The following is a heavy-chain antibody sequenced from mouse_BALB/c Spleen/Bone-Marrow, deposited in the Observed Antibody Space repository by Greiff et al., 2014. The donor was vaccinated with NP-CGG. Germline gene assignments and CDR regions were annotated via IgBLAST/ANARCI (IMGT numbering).Heavy chain of an antibody. CDR1: GFNIKDTY. J-gene: IGHJ1*01. Sequence: VQLQQSGAELVKPGASVKLSCTASGFNIKDTYMHWVKQRPEQGLEWIGRIDPANGNTKYGPKFQGKATITADTSSNTAYLQLSSLTSEDTAVYYCASYYYGRYFDVWGAGTTVTVSS. CDR3: ASYYYGRYFDV. CDR2: IDPANGNT. V-gene: IGHV14-3*02. D-gene: IGHD1-1*01.